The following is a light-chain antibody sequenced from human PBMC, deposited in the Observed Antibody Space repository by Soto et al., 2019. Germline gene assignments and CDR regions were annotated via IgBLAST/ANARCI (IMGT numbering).Light chain of an antibody. J-gene: IGKJ1*01. V-gene: IGKV1-27*01. CDR1: QGISSY. CDR2: AAS. Sequence: DIQMTQSPSSLSASVGDRVTITCRASQGISSYLAWYQQKPGKVPKVLIYAASTLHSGVTSRFSGCGSGTEFTPTISDVQPEDVPTYYCQTYYSAPATFGQGTKVDIK. CDR3: QTYYSAPAT.